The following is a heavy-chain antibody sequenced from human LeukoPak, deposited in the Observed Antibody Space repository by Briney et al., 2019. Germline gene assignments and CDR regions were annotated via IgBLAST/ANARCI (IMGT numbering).Heavy chain of an antibody. CDR3: AREIMGGTFDY. CDR1: GFPFSTYS. CDR2: ITSSSDSK. Sequence: NPGESLRLSCAASGFPFSTYSMNWVRQAPGKGLEWVSSITSSSDSKYYADSIKGRLTISRDNARNSLHLQMNSLRAEDTAVYYCAREIMGGTFDYWGQGALVAVSS. V-gene: IGHV3-21*01. D-gene: IGHD1-26*01. J-gene: IGHJ4*02.